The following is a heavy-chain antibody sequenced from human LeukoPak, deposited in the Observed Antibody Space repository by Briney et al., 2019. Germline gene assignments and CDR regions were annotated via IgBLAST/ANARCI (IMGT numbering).Heavy chain of an antibody. CDR3: ARDIGVGSSKGFDY. CDR1: GGSINGDY. J-gene: IGHJ4*02. V-gene: IGHV4-4*07. D-gene: IGHD1-26*01. Sequence: PSETLSLTCTVSGGSINGDYWSWVRQSAEKGLERIGRISATGATASNPSLTSRLTMSVDTSKNQFSLKLNSVTAADTAVYYCARDIGVGSSKGFDYWGQGALVTVSS. CDR2: ISATGAT.